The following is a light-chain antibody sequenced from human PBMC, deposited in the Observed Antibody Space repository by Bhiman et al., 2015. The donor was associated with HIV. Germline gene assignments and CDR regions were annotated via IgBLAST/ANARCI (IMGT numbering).Light chain of an antibody. CDR2: GNA. Sequence: QSVLTQPPSVSGAPGQRVTISCTGSSSNIGAGSDVHWYQQLPGAAPKLLIYGNANRPSGVPDRFSGSKSGSSASLAITGLQADDEADYYCSSLTSSLTYVFGTGTNVTVL. CDR1: SSNIGAGSD. J-gene: IGLJ1*01. V-gene: IGLV1-40*01. CDR3: SSLTSSLTYV.